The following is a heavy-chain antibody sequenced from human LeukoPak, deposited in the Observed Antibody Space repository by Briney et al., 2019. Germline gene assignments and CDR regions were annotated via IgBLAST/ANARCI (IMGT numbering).Heavy chain of an antibody. CDR2: VYSTGHT. Sequence: KASETLSLTCTVSGDSLYYWGWIRQPPGKGLEWIGSVYSTGHTNYNLSLKSRVTMSIDTSKNQLSLKLTSVTAADTAVYYCARESYGDYGDNWFDPWGQGTLVTVSS. CDR1: GDSLYY. V-gene: IGHV4-39*02. CDR3: ARESYGDYGDNWFDP. J-gene: IGHJ5*02. D-gene: IGHD4-17*01.